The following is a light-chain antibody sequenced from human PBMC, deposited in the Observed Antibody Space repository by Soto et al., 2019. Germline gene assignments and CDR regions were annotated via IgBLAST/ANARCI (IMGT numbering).Light chain of an antibody. CDR1: QSVSSY. CDR2: DAS. V-gene: IGKV3-15*01. Sequence: EIVMTQSPATLSVSPGERATLSCRASQSVSSYLAWYQQKPGLPPRLLIYDASTRATGIPDRFSGSGSGTDFTLTISSLQSEDFAVYYCQQYSNWPPLYTFGRGTKLAIK. CDR3: QQYSNWPPLYT. J-gene: IGKJ2*01.